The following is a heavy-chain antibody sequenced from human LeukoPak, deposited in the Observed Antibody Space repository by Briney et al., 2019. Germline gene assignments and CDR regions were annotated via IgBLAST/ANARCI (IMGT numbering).Heavy chain of an antibody. V-gene: IGHV3-53*01. Sequence: GGSLRLSCAGSGFTVSTNFMSWVCQAPGKGLEWVSTLYNDAFGSTTYYADSVTGRFTISRDNSQNTLFLQMSSLTAEDTAMYYCARELGGGGLHYFDYWGRGTLVTVSS. CDR3: ARELGGGGLHYFDY. D-gene: IGHD3-16*01. CDR2: LYNDAFGSTT. J-gene: IGHJ4*02. CDR1: GFTVSTNF.